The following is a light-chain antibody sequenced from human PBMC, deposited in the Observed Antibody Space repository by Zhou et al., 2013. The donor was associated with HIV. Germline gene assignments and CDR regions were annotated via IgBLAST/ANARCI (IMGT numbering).Light chain of an antibody. Sequence: EIVLTQSPGTLSLSPGEGATLSCRASQSVSSSYLAWYQHKPGQAPRLLMYGASTRATGIPARFSGSGSGTEFTLTISSLQSEDSGVYYCQQYDNWPPWTFGHGTKVEIK. V-gene: IGKV3-15*01. CDR2: GAS. CDR1: QSVSSS. J-gene: IGKJ1*01. CDR3: QQYDNWPPWT.